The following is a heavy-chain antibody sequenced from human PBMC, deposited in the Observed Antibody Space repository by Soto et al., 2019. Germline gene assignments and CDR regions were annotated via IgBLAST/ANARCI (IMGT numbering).Heavy chain of an antibody. CDR1: GGSISSSSYY. Sequence: SETLSLSCTVSGGSISSSSYYWGWIRQPPGKGLEWIGSIYYSGSTYYNPSLKSRVTISVDTSKNQFSLKLSSVTAADTAVYYCARQGIYISSGVLMVYAPPNWFDPWGQGTLVTVSS. V-gene: IGHV4-39*01. CDR3: ARQGIYISSGVLMVYAPPNWFDP. D-gene: IGHD2-8*01. CDR2: IYYSGST. J-gene: IGHJ5*02.